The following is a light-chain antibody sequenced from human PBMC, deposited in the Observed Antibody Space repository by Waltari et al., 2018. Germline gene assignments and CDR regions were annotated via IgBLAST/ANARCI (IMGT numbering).Light chain of an antibody. CDR3: ASFVGSDNWV. V-gene: IGLV2-8*01. CDR2: EVN. CDR1: SSDVGSHNY. Sequence: QSALTQPPSASGSPGQSVTISCTGTSSDVGSHNYVSWYQQHQGKDPKLIIFEVNQCPSGVPDRFSGSKPGNTASLTVSGLQTEDEADYYFASFVGSDNWVFGGGTKLTVL. J-gene: IGLJ3*02.